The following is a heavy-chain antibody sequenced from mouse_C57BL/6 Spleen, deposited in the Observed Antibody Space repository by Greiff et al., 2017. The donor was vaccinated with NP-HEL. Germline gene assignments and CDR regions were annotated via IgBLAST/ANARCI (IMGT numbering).Heavy chain of an antibody. Sequence: EVQLQQSGPELVKPGASVKIPCKASGYTFTDYNMDWVKQSHGKSLEWIGDINPNNGGTIYNQKFKGKATLTVDKSSSTAYMELRSLTSEDTAVYYCARRGAYYSNLYWYFDVWGTGTTVTDSS. J-gene: IGHJ1*03. CDR1: GYTFTDYN. CDR3: ARRGAYYSNLYWYFDV. CDR2: INPNNGGT. V-gene: IGHV1-18*01. D-gene: IGHD2-5*01.